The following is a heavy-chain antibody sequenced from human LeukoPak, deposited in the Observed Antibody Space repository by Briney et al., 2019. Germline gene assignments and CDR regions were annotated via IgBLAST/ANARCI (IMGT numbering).Heavy chain of an antibody. CDR1: GFTFSSYW. J-gene: IGHJ6*03. CDR2: INTDGSST. CDR3: AREVSYDFWSGYYTSTYYYMDV. Sequence: GGSLRLSCAASGFTFSSYWMHWVRQAPGKGLVWVSRINTDGSSTSYADSVKGRFTISRDNAKNTLYLQMNSLRAEDTAVYYCAREVSYDFWSGYYTSTYYYMDVWGKGTTVTVSS. V-gene: IGHV3-74*01. D-gene: IGHD3-3*01.